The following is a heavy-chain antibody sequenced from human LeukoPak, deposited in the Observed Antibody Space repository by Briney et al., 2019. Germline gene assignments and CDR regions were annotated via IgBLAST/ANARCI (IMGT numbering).Heavy chain of an antibody. CDR2: MNPNSGNT. D-gene: IGHD6-19*01. CDR1: GYTFTSYD. V-gene: IGHV1-8*01. Sequence: ASVKVSCKASGYTFTSYDINLVRQATGQGLEWMGWMNPNSGNTGYAQKFQGRVTMTRNTSISTAYMELSSLRSEDTAVYYCARTIIAVAGRWFDPWGQGTLVTVSS. CDR3: ARTIIAVAGRWFDP. J-gene: IGHJ5*02.